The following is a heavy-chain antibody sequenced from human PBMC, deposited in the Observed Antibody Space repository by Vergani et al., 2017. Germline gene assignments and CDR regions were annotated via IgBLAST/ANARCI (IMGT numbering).Heavy chain of an antibody. CDR3: AREKGMPTFDY. Sequence: QVQLVESGGGVVQPGRSLRLSCAASGFTFSSYAMHWVRQAPGKGLEWVAVISSDGGKKYYADYVKGTFTISRDNSKNTMYRQMNCLIAEDTAVYYCAREKGMPTFDYWGQGTRVTVSS. V-gene: IGHV3-30*04. CDR2: ISSDGGKK. D-gene: IGHD5-24*01. J-gene: IGHJ4*02. CDR1: GFTFSSYA.